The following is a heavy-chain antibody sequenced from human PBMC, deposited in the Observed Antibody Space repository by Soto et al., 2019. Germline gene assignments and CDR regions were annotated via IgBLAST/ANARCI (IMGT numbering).Heavy chain of an antibody. CDR2: ISAYNGNT. J-gene: IGHJ6*02. CDR1: GYTFTSYG. D-gene: IGHD3-16*02. V-gene: IGHV1-18*01. CDR3: ARALYYDYVWGSYRPYDYGMNV. Sequence: GASVKVSCKASGYTFTSYGISWVRQAPGQGLEWMGWISAYNGNTNYAQKLQGRVTMTTDTSTSTAYMELRSLRSDDTAVYYCARALYYDYVWGSYRPYDYGMNVWGQGTTVTVSS.